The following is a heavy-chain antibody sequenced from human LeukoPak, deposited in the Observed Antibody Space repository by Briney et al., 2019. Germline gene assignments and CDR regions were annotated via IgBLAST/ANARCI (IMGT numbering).Heavy chain of an antibody. J-gene: IGHJ4*02. CDR3: ARSRRITIFGVVITPPTSFDY. D-gene: IGHD3-3*01. CDR1: GGSFSGYY. V-gene: IGHV4-34*01. CDR2: INHSGST. Sequence: SETLSLTCAVYGGSFSGYYWSWIRQPPGKGQEWIGEINHSGSTNYNPSLKSRVTISVDTSKNQFSLKLSSVTAADTAVYYCARSRRITIFGVVITPPTSFDYWGQGTLVTVSS.